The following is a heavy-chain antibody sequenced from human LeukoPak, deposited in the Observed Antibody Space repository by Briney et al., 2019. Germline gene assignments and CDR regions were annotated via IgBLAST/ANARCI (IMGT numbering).Heavy chain of an antibody. CDR2: IKQDGSEK. Sequence: GGSLRLSCAASGFTFSSYAMHWVRQAPGKGLEWVANIKQDGSEKYYVDSVKGRFTISRDNAKNSLYLQMNSLRAEDTAVYYCARELWYYDSSGYYYSHFDYWGQGTLVTVSS. CDR3: ARELWYYDSSGYYYSHFDY. D-gene: IGHD3-22*01. V-gene: IGHV3-7*01. J-gene: IGHJ4*02. CDR1: GFTFSSYA.